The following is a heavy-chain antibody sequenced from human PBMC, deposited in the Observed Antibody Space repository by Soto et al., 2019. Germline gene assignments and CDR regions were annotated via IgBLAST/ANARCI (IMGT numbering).Heavy chain of an antibody. CDR3: ATDFHSSGWYGDAFDI. V-gene: IGHV3-23*01. J-gene: IGHJ3*02. D-gene: IGHD6-19*01. Sequence: GGSLRLSCAASGFTFSSYAMSWVRRAPGKGLEWVSAISGSGGSTYYADSVKGRFTISRDNSKNTLYLQMNSLRAEDTAVYYCATDFHSSGWYGDAFDIWGQGTMVTVSS. CDR1: GFTFSSYA. CDR2: ISGSGGST.